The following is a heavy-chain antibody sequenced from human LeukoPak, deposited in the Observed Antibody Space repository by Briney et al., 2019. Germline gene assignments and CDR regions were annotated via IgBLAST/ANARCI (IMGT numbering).Heavy chain of an antibody. J-gene: IGHJ6*03. D-gene: IGHD1-26*01. CDR2: ISGSGGST. CDR3: AKDSKIVGPTFRSYHYMDV. Sequence: EPGGSLRLSCAASGFTFSSYAMSWVRQAPGKGLEWVSNISGSGGSTYYADSVKGRFTISRDNSKKTLYLQMNSLRAEDTAVYYCAKDSKIVGPTFRSYHYMDVWGKGTTVTVSS. CDR1: GFTFSSYA. V-gene: IGHV3-23*01.